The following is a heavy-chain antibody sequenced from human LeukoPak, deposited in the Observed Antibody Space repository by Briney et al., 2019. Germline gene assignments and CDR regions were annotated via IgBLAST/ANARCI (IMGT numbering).Heavy chain of an antibody. Sequence: SETLSLTCSVSGGSISSYYWNWIRQPAGKGLEWIGRVFNTGTTNYNPSLKSRVTMSLDTFKSQFSLSLSSVTAADTAIYWCAKSGDFYFGMDIWGQGTTVTVSS. CDR2: VFNTGTT. CDR1: GGSISSYY. CDR3: AKSGDFYFGMDI. D-gene: IGHD2-15*01. J-gene: IGHJ6*02. V-gene: IGHV4-4*07.